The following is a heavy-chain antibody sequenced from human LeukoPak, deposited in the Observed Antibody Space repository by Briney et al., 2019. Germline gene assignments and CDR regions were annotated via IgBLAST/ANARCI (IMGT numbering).Heavy chain of an antibody. CDR2: IYYSGST. J-gene: IGHJ4*02. Sequence: SETLSLTCTVSGGSISSSSYYWGWIRQPPGKGLEWIGSIYYSGSTFDNPSLKSRVTISVDTSKNQFSLKPSSVTAADTAVYYCARHRSGWLQSSFDYWGQGTLVTVSS. CDR3: ARHRSGWLQSSFDY. D-gene: IGHD5-24*01. CDR1: GGSISSSSYY. V-gene: IGHV4-39*01.